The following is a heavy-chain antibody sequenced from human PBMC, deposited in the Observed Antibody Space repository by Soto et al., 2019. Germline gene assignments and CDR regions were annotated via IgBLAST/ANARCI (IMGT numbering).Heavy chain of an antibody. CDR2: IIPIFGTA. D-gene: IGHD6-19*01. CDR3: ARVSIAVAGTPRSYGMDF. CDR1: GGTFSSYA. V-gene: IGHV1-69*13. Sequence: ASVKVSCKASGGTFSSYAISWVRQAPGQGLEWMGGIIPIFGTANYAQKFQGRVTITADESTSTAYMELSSLRSEDTAVYYCARVSIAVAGTPRSYGMDFWGPGITVTLS. J-gene: IGHJ6*01.